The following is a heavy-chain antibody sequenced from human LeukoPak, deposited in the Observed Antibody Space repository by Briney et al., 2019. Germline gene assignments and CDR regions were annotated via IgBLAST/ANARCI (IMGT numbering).Heavy chain of an antibody. CDR1: GYTFTSYD. D-gene: IGHD2-2*01. CDR3: ARGGSSTRTGGYYFDY. CDR2: MNPNSGNT. V-gene: IGHV1-8*03. Sequence: ASVKVSCKASGYTFTSYDINWVRQATGQGLEWMGWMNPNSGNTGYAQKFQGRVTITRNTSISTAYMELSSLRSEDTAVYYCARGGSSTRTGGYYFDYWGQGTLVIVSS. J-gene: IGHJ4*02.